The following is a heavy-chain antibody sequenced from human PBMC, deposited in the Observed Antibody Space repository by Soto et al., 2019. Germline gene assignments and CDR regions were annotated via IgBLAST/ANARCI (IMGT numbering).Heavy chain of an antibody. Sequence: SETLSLNCTVSGGSINSGGYCWGWIRQPPGKGLEWIATIYDSGSTYYDPSLKSRVAISVDTSKKQLSLKLTSVTAADTAVYYCARRPQFGGDFDYWGQGTLVTVSS. J-gene: IGHJ4*02. CDR1: GGSINSGGYC. V-gene: IGHV4-39*01. D-gene: IGHD3-10*01. CDR3: ARRPQFGGDFDY. CDR2: IYDSGST.